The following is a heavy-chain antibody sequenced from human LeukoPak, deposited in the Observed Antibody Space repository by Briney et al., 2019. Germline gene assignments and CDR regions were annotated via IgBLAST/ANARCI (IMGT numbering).Heavy chain of an antibody. Sequence: PGGSLRLSCAASGFTFSSYEMNWVRQAPGKGLEWLSYISGSGSVIYYADSVKGRFTVSRDNAKNSLYLQMNSLRTEDTAVYYCAKDSSASFYCGGGTCYSNYWGQGTLVTVSS. CDR3: AKDSSASFYCGGGTCYSNY. V-gene: IGHV3-48*03. J-gene: IGHJ4*02. D-gene: IGHD2-15*01. CDR2: ISGSGSVI. CDR1: GFTFSSYE.